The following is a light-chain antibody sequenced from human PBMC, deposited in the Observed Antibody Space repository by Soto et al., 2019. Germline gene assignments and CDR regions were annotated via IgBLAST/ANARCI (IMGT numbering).Light chain of an antibody. V-gene: IGKV1-5*03. CDR1: QSISSW. CDR3: QQYNSYSPWT. Sequence: DIQMTQSPSTLSASVGDRVTITCRASQSISSWLAWYQQKPGKAPKLLIYKASSLESGVPSRFSVSGSWTEFTLTISSLQPDDFATYYCQQYNSYSPWTCGQGTKVEIK. CDR2: KAS. J-gene: IGKJ1*01.